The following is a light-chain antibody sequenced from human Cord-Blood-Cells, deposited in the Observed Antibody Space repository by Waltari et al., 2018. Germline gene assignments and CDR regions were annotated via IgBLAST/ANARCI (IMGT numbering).Light chain of an antibody. Sequence: EIVLTQSPGTLSLSLGERATLSCRASQSVSSSYLAWYQQKPGQALRLLIYGASSRATSIPDRFSGSGSGTDVTLTISRLEPEDFAVYDCQQYGSSRWTFGQGTKVEIK. CDR1: QSVSSSY. CDR3: QQYGSSRWT. J-gene: IGKJ1*01. V-gene: IGKV3-20*01. CDR2: GAS.